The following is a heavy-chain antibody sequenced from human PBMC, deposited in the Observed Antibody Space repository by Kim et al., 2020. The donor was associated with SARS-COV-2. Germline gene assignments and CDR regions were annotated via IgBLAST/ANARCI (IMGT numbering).Heavy chain of an antibody. J-gene: IGHJ4*02. V-gene: IGHV3-48*03. CDR2: ISSSGSTI. D-gene: IGHD5-18*01. Sequence: GGSLRLSCAASGFTFSSYEMNWVRQAPGKGLEWVSYISSSGSTIYYADSVKGRFTISRDNAKNSLYLQMNSLRAEDTAVYYCARGYIGAMEPYYFDYWGQGTLVTVT. CDR3: ARGYIGAMEPYYFDY. CDR1: GFTFSSYE.